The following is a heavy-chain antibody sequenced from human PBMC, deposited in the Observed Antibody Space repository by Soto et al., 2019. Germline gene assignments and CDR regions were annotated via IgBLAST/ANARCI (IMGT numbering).Heavy chain of an antibody. CDR2: IGSSGITK. D-gene: IGHD5-12*01. CDR1: GFTFSNYE. V-gene: IGHV3-48*03. Sequence: EVQLVESGGGLVSPGVSLRLSCAASGFTFSNYEMNWVRQAPGKGLEWVSYIGSSGITKYYADSVKGRFSISRDNAKDSLFLVMNSLRAEDTAIYYCARGGLSGFTGDYWGQGTLVTVSS. J-gene: IGHJ4*02. CDR3: ARGGLSGFTGDY.